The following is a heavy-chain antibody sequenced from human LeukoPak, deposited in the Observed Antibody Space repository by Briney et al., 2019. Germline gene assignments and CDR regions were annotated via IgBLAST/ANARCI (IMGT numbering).Heavy chain of an antibody. V-gene: IGHV3-20*04. J-gene: IGHJ4*02. Sequence: GSLRLSCAASGFTFDDYGMSWVRQAPGKGLEWVSGINWNGGSTGYADSVKGRFTISRDNAKNSLYLQMNSLRAEGTALYYCARVGAPGGDGYNLPGRYWGQGTLVTVSS. D-gene: IGHD5-24*01. CDR3: ARVGAPGGDGYNLPGRY. CDR1: GFTFDDYG. CDR2: INWNGGST.